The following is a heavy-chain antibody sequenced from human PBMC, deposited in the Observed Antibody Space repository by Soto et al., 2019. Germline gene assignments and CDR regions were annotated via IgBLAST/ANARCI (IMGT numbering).Heavy chain of an antibody. CDR1: GYTFTSYG. CDR3: ARVWTTTVTTRFWFDP. J-gene: IGHJ5*02. CDR2: ISAHNGNT. Sequence: QVQLVQSGAEVKKPGASVKVSCKASGYTFTSYGISWVRQAPGQGLEWMGWISAHNGNTNYEQKLQGRVTMTTDTSTSRGYVELGSLRSDDTAVYYCARVWTTTVTTRFWFDPWGQGALVTVSS. D-gene: IGHD4-17*01. V-gene: IGHV1-18*04.